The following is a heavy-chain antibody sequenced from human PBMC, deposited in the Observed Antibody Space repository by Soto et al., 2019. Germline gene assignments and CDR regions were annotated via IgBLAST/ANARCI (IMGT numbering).Heavy chain of an antibody. Sequence: VQLLESGGGLVQPGGSLRLSCVASRFSFSNYGMHWVRQTPGKGLEWVALILYDGSNEYYADSVKGRFTISRDNSKNTLYLQVSSLRAEDTAVYYCAKSRDAYNFYFYYGMDVWGQGTSVTVSS. D-gene: IGHD1-1*01. CDR2: ILYDGSNE. J-gene: IGHJ6*02. CDR1: RFSFSNYG. V-gene: IGHV3-30*18. CDR3: AKSRDAYNFYFYYGMDV.